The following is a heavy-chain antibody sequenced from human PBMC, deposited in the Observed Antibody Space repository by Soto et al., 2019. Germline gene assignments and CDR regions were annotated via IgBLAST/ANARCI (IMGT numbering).Heavy chain of an antibody. D-gene: IGHD2-21*02. V-gene: IGHV1-2*02. CDR2: INPYTGGT. J-gene: IGHJ6*02. CDR1: GYTFTGYY. Sequence: GXSVKVSFKASGYTFTGYYVLWVRQAPGQGPECMGWINPYTGGTNYAQKFQGRVTMTRDTSISTAYMELSKLISDDTAVYYCATQFHHCGGDCYRGPYFGMDVWGQGTTVTVSS. CDR3: ATQFHHCGGDCYRGPYFGMDV.